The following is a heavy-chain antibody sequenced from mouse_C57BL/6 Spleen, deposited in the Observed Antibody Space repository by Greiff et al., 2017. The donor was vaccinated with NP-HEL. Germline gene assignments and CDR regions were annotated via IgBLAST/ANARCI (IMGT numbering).Heavy chain of an antibody. CDR1: GFSLTSYG. CDR2: IWRGGST. D-gene: IGHD1-1*01. J-gene: IGHJ4*01. V-gene: IGHV2-5*01. Sequence: VQLQQSGPGLVQPSQSLSITCTVSGFSLTSYGVHWVRQSPGKGLEWLGVIWRGGSTDYNAAFMSRLSITKDNSKSQVFFKMNSLQADDTAIYYCAKTIYGSSPYYAMDYWGQGTSVTVSS. CDR3: AKTIYGSSPYYAMDY.